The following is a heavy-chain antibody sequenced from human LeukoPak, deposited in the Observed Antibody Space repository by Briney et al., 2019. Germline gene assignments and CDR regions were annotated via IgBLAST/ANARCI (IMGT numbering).Heavy chain of an antibody. CDR3: VKEDRVVGATSFDY. J-gene: IGHJ4*02. D-gene: IGHD1-26*01. CDR2: TSGSGGTT. V-gene: IGHV3-23*01. CDR1: GFTFTDYA. Sequence: GGSLRLSCAASGFTFTDYAMSWVRQPPGKGLEWVADTSGSGGTTYYAASMKGRFTISSDSAKKTVYLQINSLRAEDTAVYYCVKEDRVVGATSFDYWGQGTLVTVSS.